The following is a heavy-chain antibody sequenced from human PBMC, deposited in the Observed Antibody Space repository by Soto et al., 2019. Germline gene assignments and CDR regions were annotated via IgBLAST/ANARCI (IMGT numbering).Heavy chain of an antibody. J-gene: IGHJ3*02. CDR2: IYYSGST. D-gene: IGHD2-21*01. Sequence: TLSLTCTVSGGSISSGGYYWSWIRQHPGKGLEWIGYIYYSGSTYYNPSLKSRVTISVDTSKNQFSLKLSSVTAADTAVYYCARDQGHIVVVNDAFDIWGQGTMVTVSS. CDR3: ARDQGHIVVVNDAFDI. CDR1: GGSISSGGYY. V-gene: IGHV4-31*03.